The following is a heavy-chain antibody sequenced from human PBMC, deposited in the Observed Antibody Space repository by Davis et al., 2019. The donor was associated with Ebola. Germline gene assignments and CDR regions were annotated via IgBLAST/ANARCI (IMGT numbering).Heavy chain of an antibody. CDR1: GFTFSSYA. J-gene: IGHJ4*02. CDR2: ISVSGGST. D-gene: IGHD3-10*01. V-gene: IGHV3-23*01. Sequence: PGGSLRLSCAASGFTFSSYAMSWVRQAPGKGLEWVSTISVSGGSTYYADSVKGRFTISRDNSKNTLYLQMNSLRAEDTAVYYCARGGAGYGSGSYFFDYWGQGTLVTV. CDR3: ARGGAGYGSGSYFFDY.